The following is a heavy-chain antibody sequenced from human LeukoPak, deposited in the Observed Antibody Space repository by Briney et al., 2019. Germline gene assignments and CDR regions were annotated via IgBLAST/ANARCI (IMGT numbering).Heavy chain of an antibody. CDR1: GYTFTGYY. Sequence: ASVKVSCKASGYTFTGYYMHWVRQAPGQGLEWMGWINPNSGGTNYAQKFQGGVTMTRDTSISTAYMELSRLRSDDTAVYYCARDLRIVVVPAAIHDNWFDPWGQGTLVTVSS. CDR3: ARDLRIVVVPAAIHDNWFDP. V-gene: IGHV1-2*02. D-gene: IGHD2-2*02. J-gene: IGHJ5*02. CDR2: INPNSGGT.